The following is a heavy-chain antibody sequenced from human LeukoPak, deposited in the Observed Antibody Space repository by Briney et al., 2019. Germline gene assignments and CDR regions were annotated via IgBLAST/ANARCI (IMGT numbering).Heavy chain of an antibody. J-gene: IGHJ4*02. Sequence: GGSLRLSCAASGNYWMHWVRQAPGKGLVWVSHINSDGSWTSYADSVKGRFTISKGNAKNTVYLQMNSLRAEDTAVYYCVSFYETYWGWGTLVTVS. D-gene: IGHD2/OR15-2a*01. CDR3: VSFYETY. CDR1: GNYW. V-gene: IGHV3-74*01. CDR2: INSDGSWT.